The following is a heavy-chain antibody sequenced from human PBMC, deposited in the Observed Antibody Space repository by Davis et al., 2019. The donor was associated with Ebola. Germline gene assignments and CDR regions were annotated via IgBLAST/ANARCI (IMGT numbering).Heavy chain of an antibody. Sequence: GESLKISCAASGFTFSSYEMNWVRQAPGKGLEWISYISSSGSTIYYADSVKGRFTISRDNAKNSLYLHMNSLRAEDTAVYYCARGDRDDYVWGSYRRYFDYWGQGTLVTVSS. CDR3: ARGDRDDYVWGSYRRYFDY. D-gene: IGHD3-16*02. V-gene: IGHV3-48*03. CDR2: ISSSGSTI. CDR1: GFTFSSYE. J-gene: IGHJ4*02.